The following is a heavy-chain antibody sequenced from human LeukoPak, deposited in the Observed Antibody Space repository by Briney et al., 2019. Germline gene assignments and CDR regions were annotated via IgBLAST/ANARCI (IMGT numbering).Heavy chain of an antibody. Sequence: ASVKVSCKASGYTFTSYGISWVRQAPGQGLEWMGWISAYNGNTNYAQKLQGRVTMTTDTSTSTAYMELRRLRSDDTAVYYCARETYYYDSSGYFVSHPPDYWGQGTLVTVSS. J-gene: IGHJ4*02. V-gene: IGHV1-18*01. CDR2: ISAYNGNT. CDR1: GYTFTSYG. D-gene: IGHD3-22*01. CDR3: ARETYYYDSSGYFVSHPPDY.